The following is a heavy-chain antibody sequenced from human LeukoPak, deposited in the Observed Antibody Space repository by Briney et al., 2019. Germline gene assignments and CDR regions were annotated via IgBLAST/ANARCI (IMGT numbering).Heavy chain of an antibody. CDR1: GYSFSSYW. J-gene: IGHJ4*02. V-gene: IGHV5-51*01. Sequence: GESLKISCKGSGYSFSSYWISWVRQLPGKGLEWMGSIHPDDSHTRYSPSFQGQVTISADKSITTAYLQWSSLRASDTAMYYCATLNWNDDPYFDYWGQGTLVTVSS. CDR2: IHPDDSHT. CDR3: ATLNWNDDPYFDY. D-gene: IGHD1-1*01.